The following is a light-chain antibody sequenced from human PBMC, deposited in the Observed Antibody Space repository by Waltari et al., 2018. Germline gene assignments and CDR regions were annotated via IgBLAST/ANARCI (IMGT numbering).Light chain of an antibody. CDR1: GRAVGGSTY. CDR2: DVS. J-gene: IGLJ2*01. Sequence: QSALTQPRSVSWPPGPSVTISCTGTGRAVGGSTYASWYQQHPGKAPILIIYDVSKRPSGVPDRFSVSKSGNTASLTISGLQAEDEADYYCCSYAGTYTLVFGGGTKLTVL. CDR3: CSYAGTYTLV. V-gene: IGLV2-11*01.